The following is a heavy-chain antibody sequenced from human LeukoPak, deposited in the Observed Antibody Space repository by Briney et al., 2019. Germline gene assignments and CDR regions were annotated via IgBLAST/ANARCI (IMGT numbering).Heavy chain of an antibody. CDR3: ARGSAFGGVIVISYFDY. CDR2: ISSSSSYI. V-gene: IGHV3-21*01. CDR1: GFTFSSYS. D-gene: IGHD3-16*02. J-gene: IGHJ4*02. Sequence: PGGSLRLSCAASGFTFSSYSMNWVRQAPGKGLEWVSSISSSSSYIYYADSVKGRFTISRDNAKNSLYLKMNSLRAEDTAVYYCARGSAFGGVIVISYFDYWGQGTLVTVSS.